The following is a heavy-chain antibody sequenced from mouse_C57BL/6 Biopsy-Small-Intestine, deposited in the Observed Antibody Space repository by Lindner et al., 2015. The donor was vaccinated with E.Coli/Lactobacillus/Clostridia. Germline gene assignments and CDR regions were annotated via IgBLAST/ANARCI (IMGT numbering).Heavy chain of an antibody. D-gene: IGHD1-1*02. CDR1: GFTFSDYG. CDR2: ISSGSSTI. J-gene: IGHJ2*01. Sequence: VQLQESWGGLVKPGGSRKLSCAASGFTFSDYGMHWVRQAPEKGLEWVAYISSGSSTIYYADTVKGRFTISRDNAKNTLFLQMTSLRSEDTAMYYCARGGSYGDDYWGQGTTLTVSS. CDR3: ARGGSYGDDY. V-gene: IGHV5-17*01.